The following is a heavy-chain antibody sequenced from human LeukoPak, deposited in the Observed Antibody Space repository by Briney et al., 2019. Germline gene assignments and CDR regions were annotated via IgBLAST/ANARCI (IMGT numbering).Heavy chain of an antibody. Sequence: GGSLRLSCAASGFTFDDYAMHWVRQAPGQGLEWVSGISWNSGSIGYADSVKGRFTISRDNAKNSLYLQMDSPRGEDTALYYCAKDMGELELNAFDIWGQGTMVTVSS. CDR2: ISWNSGSI. J-gene: IGHJ3*02. CDR1: GFTFDDYA. D-gene: IGHD1-7*01. V-gene: IGHV3-9*01. CDR3: AKDMGELELNAFDI.